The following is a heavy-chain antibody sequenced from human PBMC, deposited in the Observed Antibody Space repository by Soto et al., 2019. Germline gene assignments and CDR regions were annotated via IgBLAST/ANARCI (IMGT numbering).Heavy chain of an antibody. CDR1: GGSFKRGSYS. Sequence: QVQLQESGPGLVKPSETLSLTCTVSGGSFKRGSYSWSWIRQPPGKGLEWIGYVYHTGRTSYNPSLKSRVSISMDTSKNQFSLNLASVTAADTAVYFCARDFAYFDSWGQGTLVTVSS. CDR2: VYHTGRT. V-gene: IGHV4-61*01. CDR3: ARDFAYFDS. D-gene: IGHD3-3*01. J-gene: IGHJ4*02.